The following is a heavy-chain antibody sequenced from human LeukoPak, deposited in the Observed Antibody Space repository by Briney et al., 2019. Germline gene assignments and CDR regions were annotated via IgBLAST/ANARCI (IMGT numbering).Heavy chain of an antibody. CDR2: INPSGGST. CDR3: ARASYDILTGYYYYGMDV. J-gene: IGHJ6*02. CDR1: GYTFTSYY. Sequence: GASVKVSCKASGYTFTSYYMHWVRQAPGQGLEWMGIINPSGGSTSYAQKFQGRVTMTRDTSTSTVYMELSSLRSEDTAVYYCARASYDILTGYYYYGMDVWGQGTTVTDSS. V-gene: IGHV1-46*01. D-gene: IGHD3-9*01.